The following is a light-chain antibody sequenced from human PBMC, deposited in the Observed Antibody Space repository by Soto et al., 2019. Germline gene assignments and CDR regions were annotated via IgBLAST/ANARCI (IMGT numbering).Light chain of an antibody. V-gene: IGKV3-20*01. J-gene: IGKJ1*01. CDR2: GVS. CDR3: HQYGTSPKT. CDR1: QSVSSSY. Sequence: EIVLTQPPGTLSLSPGERATLSCRASQSVSSSYLAWYQHKPGQAPRLLIYGVSSRATGIPDRFSGSGSGTHVTLTISRLEPEDFAVYYCHQYGTSPKTFGQGPKVEIK.